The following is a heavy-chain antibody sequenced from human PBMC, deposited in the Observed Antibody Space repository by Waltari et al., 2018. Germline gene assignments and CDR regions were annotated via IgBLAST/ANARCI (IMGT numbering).Heavy chain of an antibody. CDR3: AKGAGYSSPDYFDY. Sequence: EVQLVESGGGLVQPGGSLRLSCAASGFTFSSYSMNWVRQAPGKGLEWVSYISSSSSTIYYADSVKGRFTISRDNSKNTLYLQMNSLRAEDTAVYYCAKGAGYSSPDYFDYWGQGTLVTVSS. V-gene: IGHV3-48*01. J-gene: IGHJ4*02. CDR2: ISSSSSTI. D-gene: IGHD6-19*01. CDR1: GFTFSSYS.